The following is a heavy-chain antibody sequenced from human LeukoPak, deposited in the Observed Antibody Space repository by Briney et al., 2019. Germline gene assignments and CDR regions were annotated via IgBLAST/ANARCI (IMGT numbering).Heavy chain of an antibody. CDR3: AKGHGDSSGYFYFDS. D-gene: IGHD3-22*01. V-gene: IGHV3-23*01. CDR1: RFIFTNYG. CDR2: IRGNAGTT. Sequence: GGSLRLSCAAPRFIFTNYGMSWVRQAPGKGLEWVSAIRGNAGTTYYADSVKGRFTIFRDNSKNMLYLQMNSLRVEDTAVYYCAKGHGDSSGYFYFDSWGQGTLVTVSS. J-gene: IGHJ4*02.